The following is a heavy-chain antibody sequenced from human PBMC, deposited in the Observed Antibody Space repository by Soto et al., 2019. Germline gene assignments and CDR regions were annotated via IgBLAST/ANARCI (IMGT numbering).Heavy chain of an antibody. J-gene: IGHJ4*02. V-gene: IGHV1-69*02. Sequence: QVQVVQSGAEVQKPESSVKVSCKPSGGTFNTYTVNWVRLAPGHGLEWMGRFIPILDMANYAQKFQDRVTITADRSTVTAYMELNSLTSDDTAVYYCAITYCRDNSCPRDFDFWGPGTRVTVSS. CDR2: FIPILDMA. CDR1: GGTFNTYT. D-gene: IGHD2-21*01. CDR3: AITYCRDNSCPRDFDF.